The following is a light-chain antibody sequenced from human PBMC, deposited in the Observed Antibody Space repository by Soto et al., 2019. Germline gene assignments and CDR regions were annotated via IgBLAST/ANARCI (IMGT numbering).Light chain of an antibody. Sequence: EIVMTQSPATLSVSPGERATLSCRARQSVTTNLAWYQQKPGQAPRLLIYGASTRATGIPARFSGSGSGTEFTLTISSLQSEDFAFYYCLQYNNWPLTFGPGTKVDIK. CDR1: QSVTTN. CDR3: LQYNNWPLT. CDR2: GAS. J-gene: IGKJ3*01. V-gene: IGKV3-15*01.